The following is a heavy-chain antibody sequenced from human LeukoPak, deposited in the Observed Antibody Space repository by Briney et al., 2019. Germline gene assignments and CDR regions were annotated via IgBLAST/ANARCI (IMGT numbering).Heavy chain of an antibody. CDR3: ARGPSRYYGMDV. CDR1: GGSFSGYY. J-gene: IGHJ6*02. D-gene: IGHD6-6*01. Sequence: KPSETLSLTCAVYGGSFSGYYWSWIRQPPGKGLEWIGEINHSGSTNYNPSLKSRVTIPVDTSENQFSLKLSSVTAADTAVYYCARGPSRYYGMDVWGQGTTVTVSS. V-gene: IGHV4-34*01. CDR2: INHSGST.